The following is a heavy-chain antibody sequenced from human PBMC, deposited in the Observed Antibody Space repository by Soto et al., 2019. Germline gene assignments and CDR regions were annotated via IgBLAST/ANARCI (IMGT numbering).Heavy chain of an antibody. V-gene: IGHV4-39*01. J-gene: IGHJ4*02. D-gene: IGHD2-21*02. Sequence: PSETLSLTCIVSGESISSSSYYWGWIRQPPGKGLEWIGSIYYSGRTYYNPSFKSRVTISIDTSKNQFSLKLSSVTATDTAVYYCARKRTTVVTQAYFDHWGQGARVTVSS. CDR2: IYYSGRT. CDR3: ARKRTTVVTQAYFDH. CDR1: GESISSSSYY.